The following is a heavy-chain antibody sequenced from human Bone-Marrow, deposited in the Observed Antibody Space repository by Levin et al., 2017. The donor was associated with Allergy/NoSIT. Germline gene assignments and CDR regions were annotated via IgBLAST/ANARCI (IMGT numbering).Heavy chain of an antibody. CDR1: GFTFSSYW. Sequence: GGSLRLSCAASGFTFSSYWMSWVRQAPGKGLEWVAKIKQDGSENNYVDSVKGRFTISRDNAKNSLYLQMNSLRAEDTAMYYCARGGFSVGVWGQGTTVTVSS. D-gene: IGHD3-10*01. J-gene: IGHJ6*02. CDR3: ARGGFSVGV. V-gene: IGHV3-7*01. CDR2: IKQDGSEN.